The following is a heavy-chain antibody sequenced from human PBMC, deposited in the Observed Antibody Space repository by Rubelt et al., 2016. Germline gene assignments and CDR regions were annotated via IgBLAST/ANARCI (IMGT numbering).Heavy chain of an antibody. V-gene: IGHV3-48*02. CDR3: VRDGPATDDFDY. CDR2: ISGSSGTI. CDR1: GFSFNTYS. Sequence: EVQLVESGGGLVKPGGSLRLSCAASGFSFNTYSMNWVRQAPGKGLEWVSYISGSSGTINYADSVEGRFTISRDNARNSLFLQMHSLRYEDTAVYFCVRDGPATDDFDYWGQGTLVTVSS. D-gene: IGHD2-2*01. J-gene: IGHJ4*02.